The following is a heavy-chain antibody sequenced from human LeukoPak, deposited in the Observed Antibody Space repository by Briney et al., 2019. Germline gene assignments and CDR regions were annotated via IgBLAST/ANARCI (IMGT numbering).Heavy chain of an antibody. CDR3: ARPSKIRYFDSLDY. V-gene: IGHV5-51*01. CDR2: IYPGDSDT. J-gene: IGHJ4*02. CDR1: GYSFTSYW. Sequence: GKSLKISCKGSGYSFTSYWIAWVRQMPGKGLEWMGIIYPGDSDTRYSPSFQGQVTISADNSISTAYLQWSSLKASDTAMYYCARPSKIRYFDSLDYWGQGTLATVSS. D-gene: IGHD3-9*01.